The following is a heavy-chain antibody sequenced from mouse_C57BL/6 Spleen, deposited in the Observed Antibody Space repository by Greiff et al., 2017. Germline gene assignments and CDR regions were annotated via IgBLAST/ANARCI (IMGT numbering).Heavy chain of an antibody. CDR1: GYSFTGYY. J-gene: IGHJ1*03. D-gene: IGHD1-1*01. Sequence: VQLQQPGPELVKPGASVKISCKASGYSFTGYYMNWVKQSPEKSLEWIGEINPSTGGTTYNQKFKAKATLTVDKSSSTAYMQLKSLTSEDSAVYYCARDYGSPHWYFDVWGTGTTVTVSS. V-gene: IGHV1-42*01. CDR3: ARDYGSPHWYFDV. CDR2: INPSTGGT.